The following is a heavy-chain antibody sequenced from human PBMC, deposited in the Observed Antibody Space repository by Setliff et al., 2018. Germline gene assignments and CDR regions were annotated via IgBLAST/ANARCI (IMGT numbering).Heavy chain of an antibody. J-gene: IGHJ6*02. Sequence: PSETLSLTCTVSGGSISSRSYYWGWIRQPPGKGLEWIGSIYHSGSSYYNPSLRSRVTISVDTSKNQFSLILRSVTAADTALYSCAASVGGAPYYYGLDVWGQGTTVTVSS. D-gene: IGHD2-15*01. CDR3: AASVGGAPYYYGLDV. CDR1: GGSISSRSYY. V-gene: IGHV4-39*07. CDR2: IYHSGSS.